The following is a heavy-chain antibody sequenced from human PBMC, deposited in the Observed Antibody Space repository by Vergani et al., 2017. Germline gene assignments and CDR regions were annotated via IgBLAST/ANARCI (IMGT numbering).Heavy chain of an antibody. CDR3: ARDQDYYGSGSYCRPYYYYGMDV. J-gene: IGHJ6*02. V-gene: IGHV3-11*01. Sequence: VQLVESGGGLVQPGRSLRLSCAASGFTFSDYYMSWIRQAPGKGLEWVSYISSSGSTIYYADSVKGRFTISRDNAKNSLYLQMNSLRAEDTAVYYCARDQDYYGSGSYCRPYYYYGMDVWGQGTTVTVSS. CDR1: GFTFSDYY. D-gene: IGHD3-10*01. CDR2: ISSSGSTI.